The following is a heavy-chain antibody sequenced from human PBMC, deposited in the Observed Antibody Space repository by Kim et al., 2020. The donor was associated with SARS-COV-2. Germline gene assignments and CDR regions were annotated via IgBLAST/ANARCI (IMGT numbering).Heavy chain of an antibody. Sequence: SETLSLTCTVSGGSVSSGSYYWSWIRQPPGKGLEWIGYIYYRGSTNYNPSLKSRVTISVDTSKNQFSLKLTSVTAADTAVYYCSAGPSTNMRAGAYWGQG. D-gene: IGHD2-8*01. CDR2: IYYRGST. J-gene: IGHJ4*02. V-gene: IGHV4-61*01. CDR3: SAGPSTNMRAGAY. CDR1: GGSVSSGSYY.